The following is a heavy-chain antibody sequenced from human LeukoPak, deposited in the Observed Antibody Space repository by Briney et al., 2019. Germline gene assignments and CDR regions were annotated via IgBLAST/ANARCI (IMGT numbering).Heavy chain of an antibody. V-gene: IGHV4-34*01. CDR3: ARGDSEDGYRFGY. D-gene: IGHD5-24*01. Sequence: SETLSLTCAVYGGSFSGYHWSWIRQPPGEGLVWIGEINHSGSTNYNPSLKSRVTISVDTSKNQFPLKLSSVTAADTAVYYCARGDSEDGYRFGYWGQGTLVTVSS. CDR2: INHSGST. J-gene: IGHJ4*02. CDR1: GGSFSGYH.